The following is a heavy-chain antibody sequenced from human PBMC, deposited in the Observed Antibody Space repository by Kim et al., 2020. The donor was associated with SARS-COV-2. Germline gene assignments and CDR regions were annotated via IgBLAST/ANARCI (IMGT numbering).Heavy chain of an antibody. CDR3: ARGPWGAASL. V-gene: IGHV3-74*01. CDR1: GFTLSSGW. J-gene: IGHJ4*02. Sequence: GGSLRLSCTVSGFTLSSGWMHWVRQAPGKGLAWVSRMNGEGSSPTYADPVKGRFTISIDKAKNTLFLQMDSLRVDDTAVYYCARGPWGAASLWVQGTLVT. D-gene: IGHD1-26*01. CDR2: MNGEGSSP.